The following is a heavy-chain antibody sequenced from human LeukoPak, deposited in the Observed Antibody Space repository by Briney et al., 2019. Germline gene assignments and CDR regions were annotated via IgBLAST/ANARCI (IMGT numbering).Heavy chain of an antibody. CDR2: ISGSGGST. D-gene: IGHD5-12*01. J-gene: IGHJ6*03. CDR1: GFTFSSYG. Sequence: TGGSLRLSCAASGFTFSSYGMSWVRQAPGKGLEWVSAISGSGGSTYYAHSVKGRFIISRDNSKNSLYLQMNSLRAEDTAVYYCAKKGRYSGYDYAPHLDYYYMDVWGKGTTVTVSS. V-gene: IGHV3-23*01. CDR3: AKKGRYSGYDYAPHLDYYYMDV.